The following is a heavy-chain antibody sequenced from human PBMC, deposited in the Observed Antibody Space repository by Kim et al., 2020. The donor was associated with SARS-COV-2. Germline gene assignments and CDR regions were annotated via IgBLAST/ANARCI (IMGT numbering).Heavy chain of an antibody. D-gene: IGHD3-10*01. J-gene: IGHJ4*02. CDR2: IYYSGST. CDR3: ARVKVREANFAVIAEYYFDY. V-gene: IGHV4-59*01. Sequence: SETLSLTCTVSGGSISSYYWSWIRQPPGKGLEWIGYIYYSGSTNYNPSLKSRVTISVDTSKNQFSLKLSSVTAADTAVYYCARVKVREANFAVIAEYYFDYWGRGTLVTVSA. CDR1: GGSISSYY.